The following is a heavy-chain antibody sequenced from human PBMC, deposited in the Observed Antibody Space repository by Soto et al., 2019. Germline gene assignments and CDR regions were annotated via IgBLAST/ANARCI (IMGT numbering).Heavy chain of an antibody. J-gene: IGHJ4*02. CDR3: AHRVLRTVFGLVATTAIYFDF. CDR2: SYWDDDK. D-gene: IGHD3-3*01. V-gene: IGHV2-5*02. Sequence: QITLNESGPTVVRPTETLTLTCRSSGFSLTTSGVGVGWVRQSPGKAPEWLARSYWDDDKRYSESLKSRLTLTKDTSKNKVVLTVANLDPTDTATYYCAHRVLRTVFGLVATTAIYFDFWGQGTPVAVSS. CDR1: GFSLTTSGVG.